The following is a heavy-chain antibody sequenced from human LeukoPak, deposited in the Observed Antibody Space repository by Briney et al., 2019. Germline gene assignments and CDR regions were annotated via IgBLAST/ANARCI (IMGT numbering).Heavy chain of an antibody. CDR3: ASLPPAYCGGDCYFFDY. CDR2: IKQDGSEK. D-gene: IGHD2-21*01. Sequence: HPGGSLRLSCAASGFTFSSYWMSWVRQAPGKGLEWVANIKQDGSEKYYVDSVKGRFTISRDNAKNSLYLQMNSLRAEDTAVYYCASLPPAYCGGDCYFFDYWGQGTLVTVSS. V-gene: IGHV3-7*01. J-gene: IGHJ4*02. CDR1: GFTFSSYW.